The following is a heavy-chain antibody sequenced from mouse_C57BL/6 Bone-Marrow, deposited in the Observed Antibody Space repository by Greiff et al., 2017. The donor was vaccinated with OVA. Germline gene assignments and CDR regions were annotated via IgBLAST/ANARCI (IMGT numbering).Heavy chain of an antibody. Sequence: EVKLMESEGGLVQPGSSMKLSCTASGFTFSDYYMAWVRQVPEKGLEWVANINYDGSSTYYLDSLKSRFIISRDNAKNILYLQMSSLKSEDTATYYCARDDYGSSYGFAYWGRGTLVTVSA. J-gene: IGHJ3*01. V-gene: IGHV5-16*01. CDR2: INYDGSST. D-gene: IGHD1-1*01. CDR3: ARDDYGSSYGFAY. CDR1: GFTFSDYY.